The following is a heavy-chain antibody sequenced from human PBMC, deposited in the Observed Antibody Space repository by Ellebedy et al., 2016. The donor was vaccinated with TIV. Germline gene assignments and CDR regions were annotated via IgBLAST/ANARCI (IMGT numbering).Heavy chain of an antibody. CDR2: IFYSGNT. J-gene: IGHJ4*02. Sequence: SETLSLXXTVSGGSSNNYYWSWVRQPPGKGLEWIAYIFYSGNTNYNPSLKSRVTISLDTSKNQFSLELSSVTAADTAVYYCPLEHYDGSGLNWGQGTLVTVSS. CDR3: PLEHYDGSGLN. CDR1: GGSSNNYY. V-gene: IGHV4-59*08. D-gene: IGHD3-10*01.